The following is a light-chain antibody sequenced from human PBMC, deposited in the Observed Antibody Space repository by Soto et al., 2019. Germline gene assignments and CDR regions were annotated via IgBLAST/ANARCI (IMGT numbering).Light chain of an antibody. CDR3: QEYKTYS. J-gene: IGKJ5*01. V-gene: IGKV1-5*01. Sequence: IQMTQSPSTLSASVGDRVTVTCRASQSVNTWLAWYQQKPGKAPQLLIYDASSLDGGVPSRFSGAQSGTEFNLTISSLQSEDFGTYYCQEYKTYSFGGGTRLEIK. CDR2: DAS. CDR1: QSVNTW.